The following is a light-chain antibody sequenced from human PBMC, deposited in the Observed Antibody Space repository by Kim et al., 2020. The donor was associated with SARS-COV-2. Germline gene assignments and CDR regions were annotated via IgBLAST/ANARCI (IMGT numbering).Light chain of an antibody. V-gene: IGKV1-39*01. Sequence: ASVRDTVSITCRASESINKYLNWYQPKPGKAPKLLIYAASRLQSGAPSRFSSSGSGTEFILPISSLQPEASATYFCQQSYSSFWTFGQGTKVDIK. J-gene: IGKJ1*01. CDR3: QQSYSSFWT. CDR1: ESINKY. CDR2: AAS.